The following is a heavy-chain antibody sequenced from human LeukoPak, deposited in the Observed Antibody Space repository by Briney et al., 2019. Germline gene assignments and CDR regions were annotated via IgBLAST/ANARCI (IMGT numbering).Heavy chain of an antibody. CDR1: GFTFGDYA. CDR3: VGGYQLLLFDD. V-gene: IGHV3-23*01. D-gene: IGHD2-2*01. Sequence: GGSLRLSCAASGFTFGDYAMSWVRQAPGKGLEWVSAIDSVKGGFTISRDNSKNTLYLQMKSLRAGDTALYYCVGGYQLLLFDDWGQGTLVTVSS. CDR2: I. J-gene: IGHJ4*02.